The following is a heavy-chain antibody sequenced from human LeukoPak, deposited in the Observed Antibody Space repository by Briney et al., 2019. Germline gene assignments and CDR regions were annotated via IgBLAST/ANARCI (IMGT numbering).Heavy chain of an antibody. J-gene: IGHJ5*02. D-gene: IGHD2-2*02. CDR3: AGYQLLYGADNWFGP. V-gene: IGHV4-31*03. CDR1: GGSISSGGYY. CDR2: IYYSGST. Sequence: PSQTLSLTCTVSGGSISSGGYYWSWIRQHPGKGLEWIGYIYYSGSTYYNPSLKSRVTISVDTSKNQFSLKLSSVTAADTAVYYCAGYQLLYGADNWFGPWGQGTLVTVSS.